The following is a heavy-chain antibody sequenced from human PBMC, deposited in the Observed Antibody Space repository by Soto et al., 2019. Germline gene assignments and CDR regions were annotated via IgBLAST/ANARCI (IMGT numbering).Heavy chain of an antibody. CDR1: GFAFTSAW. CDR2: IKSKSRGETT. V-gene: IGHV3-15*01. D-gene: IGHD2-15*01. Sequence: QLVESGGDLVKPGGSLRLSCAASGFAFTSAWMNWVRQAPGKGPEWVARIKSKSRGETTDYAAPVKGRFTISRDDSKNTLYLQMNNLIREDTGVYYCTSLYRPDPWGQGTLVNVSS. CDR3: TSLYRPDP. J-gene: IGHJ5*02.